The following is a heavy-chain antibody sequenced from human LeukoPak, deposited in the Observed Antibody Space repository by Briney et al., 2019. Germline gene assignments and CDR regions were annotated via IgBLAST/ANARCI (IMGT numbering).Heavy chain of an antibody. V-gene: IGHV3-30-3*01. D-gene: IGHD1-26*01. CDR2: ISYDGSNK. CDR1: GFTFSSYA. Sequence: PGRSLRLSCAASGFTFSSYAMHWVRQAPGKGLEWVAVISYDGSNKYHADSVKGRFTISRDNSKNTLYLQMNSLRAEDTAVYYCARSLGTGIVGAIRYYGMDVWGQGTTVTVSS. CDR3: ARSLGTGIVGAIRYYGMDV. J-gene: IGHJ6*02.